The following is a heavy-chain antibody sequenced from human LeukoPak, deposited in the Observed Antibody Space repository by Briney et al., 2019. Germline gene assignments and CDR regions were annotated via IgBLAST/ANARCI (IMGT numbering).Heavy chain of an antibody. D-gene: IGHD3-10*01. CDR3: ARVGWGYYGSGSYPADY. V-gene: IGHV3-11*01. J-gene: IGHJ4*02. CDR2: ISSSGSTI. CDR1: GGSISSGGYY. Sequence: PSETLSLTCTVSGGSISSGGYYWSWIRQAPGKGLEWVSCISSSGSTIYYADSVKSRFTISRNNAKNSLYLQMNSLRVEDTAVYYCARVGWGYYGSGSYPADYWGQGTLVTVSS.